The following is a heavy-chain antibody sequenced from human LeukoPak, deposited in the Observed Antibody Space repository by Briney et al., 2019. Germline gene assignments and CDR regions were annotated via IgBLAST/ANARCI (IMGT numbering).Heavy chain of an antibody. J-gene: IGHJ3*02. CDR1: GYTFTSYG. CDR3: ARDGSSGWYKNAFDI. CDR2: ISAYNGNT. Sequence: ASVKVSCKASGYTFTSYGISWVRQAPGQGLEWMGWISAYNGNTNYAQELQGRVTMTTDTSTSTAYMELRSLRSDDTAVYYCARDGSSGWYKNAFDIWGQGTMVTVSS. V-gene: IGHV1-18*01. D-gene: IGHD6-19*01.